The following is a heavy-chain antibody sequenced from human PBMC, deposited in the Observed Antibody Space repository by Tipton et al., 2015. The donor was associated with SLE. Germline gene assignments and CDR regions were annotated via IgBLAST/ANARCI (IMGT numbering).Heavy chain of an antibody. J-gene: IGHJ1*01. CDR3: ARGPDTIQGTFQH. Sequence: TLSLTCAVYGGSFSGYYWSWIRQPPGKGLEWIGEINHSGSTNYNPSLKSRVTISVDTSKNQFSLKLSSVTAADTAVYYCARGPDTIQGTFQHWGQVTLVTVSS. CDR1: GGSFSGYY. CDR2: INHSGST. V-gene: IGHV4-34*01. D-gene: IGHD3-3*01.